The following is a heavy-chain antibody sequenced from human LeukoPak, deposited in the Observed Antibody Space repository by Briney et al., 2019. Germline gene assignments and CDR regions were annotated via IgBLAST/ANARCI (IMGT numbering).Heavy chain of an antibody. CDR3: ARDYPIVVVPAARAGNWFDP. J-gene: IGHJ5*02. V-gene: IGHV1-69*01. D-gene: IGHD2-2*01. Sequence: AASVKVSCXASGGTFSSYAISWVRRAPGQGLEWMGGIMPIFGTANYAQKFQGRVTITADESTSTAYMELSSLRSEDTAVYYCARDYPIVVVPAARAGNWFDPWGQGTLVTVSS. CDR2: IMPIFGTA. CDR1: GGTFSSYA.